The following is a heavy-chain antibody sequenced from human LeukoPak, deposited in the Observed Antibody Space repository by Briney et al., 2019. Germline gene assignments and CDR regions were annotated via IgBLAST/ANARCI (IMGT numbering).Heavy chain of an antibody. V-gene: IGHV4-31*03. CDR1: GGSISSGGYY. Sequence: PSETLSLTCTVSGGSISSGGYYWSWIRQHPGKGLEWIGYIYYSGSTYYNPSLKSRVTISVDTSKNQFSLKLSSVTAADTAVYYCARERWLTSGSYYSGLGWGQGTLVTVSS. D-gene: IGHD1-26*01. J-gene: IGHJ4*02. CDR3: ARERWLTSGSYYSGLG. CDR2: IYYSGST.